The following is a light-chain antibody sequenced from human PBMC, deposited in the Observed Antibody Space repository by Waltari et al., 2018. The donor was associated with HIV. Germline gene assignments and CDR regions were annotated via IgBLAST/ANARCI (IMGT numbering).Light chain of an antibody. J-gene: IGKJ1*01. CDR1: ESITGW. V-gene: IGKV1-5*03. CDR2: KTS. CDR3: QQYKSYSPWT. Sequence: DIQMTQSPSTLSAFVGDRVTITCRASESITGWLAWYQQKPGKDPKLLIYKTSSLESGVPLRFSGSASGTEFTLTISSLQPDDFATYYCQQYKSYSPWTFGQGTKVEIK.